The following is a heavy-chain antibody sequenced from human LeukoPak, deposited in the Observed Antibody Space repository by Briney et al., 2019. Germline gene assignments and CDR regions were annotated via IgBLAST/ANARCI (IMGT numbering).Heavy chain of an antibody. J-gene: IGHJ4*02. D-gene: IGHD4-23*01. Sequence: SETLSLTCAVSGGSISSSSGNCWTWVRQPSGKGLEWIGEIYHSGSTNYNPSLKSRVTMLLDKSKNQFSLKLSSVTAAGTAVYYCARNGGNSDFDYWGQGTLVTVSS. CDR3: ARNGGNSDFDY. CDR2: IYHSGST. V-gene: IGHV4-4*02. CDR1: GGSISSSSGNC.